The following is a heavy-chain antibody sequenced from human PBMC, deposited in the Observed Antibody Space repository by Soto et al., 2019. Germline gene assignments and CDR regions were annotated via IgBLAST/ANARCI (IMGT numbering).Heavy chain of an antibody. V-gene: IGHV4-39*01. Sequence: SETLSLTCTVSGGSISSSNYFWGWIRQPPGKGLEWIGSIYYGGSTYYNPSLKSRVTISVDTSKNQFSLKLSSVTAADTAVYYCATLTYYDILTGYYLYDYWGQGTLVTVSS. CDR2: IYYGGST. J-gene: IGHJ4*02. CDR3: ATLTYYDILTGYYLYDY. CDR1: GGSISSSNYF. D-gene: IGHD3-9*01.